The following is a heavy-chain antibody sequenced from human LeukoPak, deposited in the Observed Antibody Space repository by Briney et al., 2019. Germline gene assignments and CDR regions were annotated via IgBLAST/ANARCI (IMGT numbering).Heavy chain of an antibody. CDR1: GFTFSSYW. V-gene: IGHV3-7*01. Sequence: GGSLRLSCAASGFTFSSYWMSWVRQAPGKGLECVANIKQDGSEKYSVDSVKGRFIISRDNAKNSLYLQMNSLRAEDTAVYYCARTGAVRGVIMDAFDIWGQGTMVTVSS. CDR3: ARTGAVRGVIMDAFDI. CDR2: IKQDGSEK. D-gene: IGHD3-10*02. J-gene: IGHJ3*02.